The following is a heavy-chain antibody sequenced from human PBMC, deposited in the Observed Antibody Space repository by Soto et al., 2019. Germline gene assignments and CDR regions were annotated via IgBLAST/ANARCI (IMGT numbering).Heavy chain of an antibody. J-gene: IGHJ6*02. Sequence: SVKVSCKASGYTLSDYHMHWVRQAPGQGLEWMGWINPNSGGTKYSEKFQGRVTMTRDTSISAVYMELSRLRSDDTAVYYCARDETTPFGSGIYYYYGMXVWG. D-gene: IGHD3-3*01. CDR1: GYTLSDYH. V-gene: IGHV1-2*02. CDR3: ARDETTPFGSGIYYYYGMXV. CDR2: INPNSGGT.